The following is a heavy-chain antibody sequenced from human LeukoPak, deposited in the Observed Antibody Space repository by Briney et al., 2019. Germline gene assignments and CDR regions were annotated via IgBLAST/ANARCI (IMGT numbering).Heavy chain of an antibody. CDR2: MNPNSGNT. CDR1: GYTFTSYD. Sequence: ASVKVSCKASGYTFTSYDINWVRQATGQGLEWMGWMNPNSGNTGYAQKFQGRVTMTRNTSISTAYIELSSLRSEDTAVYYCARGPHSGYDYGYYYYYMDVWGKGTTVTVSS. D-gene: IGHD5-12*01. J-gene: IGHJ6*03. CDR3: ARGPHSGYDYGYYYYYMDV. V-gene: IGHV1-8*01.